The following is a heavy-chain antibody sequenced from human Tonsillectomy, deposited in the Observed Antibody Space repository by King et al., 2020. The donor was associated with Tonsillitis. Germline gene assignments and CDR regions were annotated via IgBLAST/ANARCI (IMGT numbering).Heavy chain of an antibody. Sequence: VQLVESGGGVVQPGRSLRLSCAASGFTFSSYGIHWVRQAPGKGLEWVAVISYDGSNKYYADSVKGRFTISRDNSKNTVYLQMNSLRAEDTAVYYCAKVTSPWSSYYYGMYVWGQGTTVTVSS. CDR3: AKVTSPWSSYYYGMYV. D-gene: IGHD1-26*01. V-gene: IGHV3-30*18. J-gene: IGHJ6*02. CDR1: GFTFSSYG. CDR2: ISYDGSNK.